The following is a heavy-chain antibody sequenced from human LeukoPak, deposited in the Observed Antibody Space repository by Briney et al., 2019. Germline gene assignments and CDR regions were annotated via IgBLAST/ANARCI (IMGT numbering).Heavy chain of an antibody. CDR2: ISAYNGNT. V-gene: IGHV1-18*03. Sequence: GASVKVSCKASGYTFTSYGISWVRQAPGQGLEWMGWISAYNGNTNYAQKLQGRVTMTTDTSTSTAYMELRSLRSEDMAVYYCARGVSGWYMDYFDYWGQGTLVTVSS. CDR3: ARGVSGWYMDYFDY. D-gene: IGHD6-19*01. J-gene: IGHJ4*02. CDR1: GYTFTSYG.